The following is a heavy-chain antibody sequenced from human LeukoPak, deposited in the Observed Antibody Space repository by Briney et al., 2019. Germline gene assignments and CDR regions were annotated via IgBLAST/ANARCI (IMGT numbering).Heavy chain of an antibody. CDR1: GFTFSSYG. Sequence: GGSLRLSCAASGFTFSSYGMHCVRQAPGKGLEWVAVISYDGSNKYYADSVKGRFTISRDNSKNTLYLQMNSLRAEDTAVYYCAKDLYRDSGYDYYFDYWGQGTLVTVSS. J-gene: IGHJ4*02. V-gene: IGHV3-30*18. D-gene: IGHD5-12*01. CDR3: AKDLYRDSGYDYYFDY. CDR2: ISYDGSNK.